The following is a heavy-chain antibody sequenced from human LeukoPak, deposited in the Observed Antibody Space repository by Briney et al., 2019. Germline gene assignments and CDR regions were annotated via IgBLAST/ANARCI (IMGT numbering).Heavy chain of an antibody. D-gene: IGHD5-24*01. V-gene: IGHV4-4*08. CDR1: GGSISSYY. Sequence: SETLSLTCTVSGGSISSYYWSWIRQPPGKGLEWIGRIYTSGSTSYNPSLKSRVTISLDTSKNQFSLKVSSVTAADTAVYYCARATWPLTAVFDYWGQGILVTVSS. CDR2: IYTSGST. J-gene: IGHJ4*02. CDR3: ARATWPLTAVFDY.